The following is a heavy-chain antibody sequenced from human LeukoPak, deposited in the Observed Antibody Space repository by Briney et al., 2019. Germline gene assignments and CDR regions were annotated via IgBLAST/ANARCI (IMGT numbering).Heavy chain of an antibody. Sequence: PGGSLRLSCAASGSAFTTFGLNWVRQPPGKGLEWGAFIWYDGSKRYYADSVKGGFTISRDNSKNTLYLQMNSLRAEDTAVYYCAREIRFLEWLPDYYYYMDVWGKGTTVTVSS. CDR2: IWYDGSKR. J-gene: IGHJ6*03. CDR1: GSAFTTFG. CDR3: AREIRFLEWLPDYYYYMDV. D-gene: IGHD3-3*01. V-gene: IGHV3-33*01.